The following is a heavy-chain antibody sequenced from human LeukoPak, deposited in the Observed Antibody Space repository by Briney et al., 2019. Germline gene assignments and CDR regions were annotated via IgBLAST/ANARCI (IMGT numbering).Heavy chain of an antibody. CDR2: VYWDGDK. Sequence: SGPTLVKPTQTLTLTCTFSGFSLTTNGVGVGWIRQPPGKALEWLALVYWDGDKRYSPSLETRLTITKDTPKNQVVLTMTNMDPVDTATYYCAHNFIRFGDYSDYWGQGTLVTVSS. D-gene: IGHD3-10*01. J-gene: IGHJ4*02. CDR1: GFSLTTNGVG. V-gene: IGHV2-5*02. CDR3: AHNFIRFGDYSDY.